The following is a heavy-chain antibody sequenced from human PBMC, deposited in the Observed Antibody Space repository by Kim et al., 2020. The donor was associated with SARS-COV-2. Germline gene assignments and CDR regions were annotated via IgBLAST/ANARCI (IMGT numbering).Heavy chain of an antibody. D-gene: IGHD6-13*01. CDR3: AIDVSSSFFDY. Sequence: SETLSLTCTVSGGSISSGGYYWSWIRQHPGKGLEWIGYIYYSGSTYYNPSLKSRVTISVDTSKNQFSLKLSSVTAADTAVYYCAIDVSSSFFDYWGQGTLVTVSS. CDR2: IYYSGST. V-gene: IGHV4-31*03. J-gene: IGHJ4*02. CDR1: GGSISSGGYY.